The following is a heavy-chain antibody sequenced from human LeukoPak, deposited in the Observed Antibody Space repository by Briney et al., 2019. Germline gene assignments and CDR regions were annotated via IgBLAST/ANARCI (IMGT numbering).Heavy chain of an antibody. V-gene: IGHV4-34*01. J-gene: IGHJ4*02. CDR2: INHSGST. CDR3: ARDRYYGSGSYYNPRRGYFDY. Sequence: SETLSLTCAVSGGSFSGYYWSWIRQPPGKGLEWIGEINHSGSTNYNPSLKSRVTISVDTSKNQFPLKLSSVTAADTAVYYCARDRYYGSGSYYNPRRGYFDYWGQGTLVTVSS. CDR1: GGSFSGYY. D-gene: IGHD3-10*01.